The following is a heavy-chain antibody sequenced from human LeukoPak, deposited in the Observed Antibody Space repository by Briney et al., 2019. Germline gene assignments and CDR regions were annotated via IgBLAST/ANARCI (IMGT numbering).Heavy chain of an antibody. J-gene: IGHJ4*02. CDR3: ASPVVAATGSDY. CDR2: IKQDGSEK. Sequence: PGGSLRLSCAASRFTFSSYWMSWVRQAPGKGLEWVANIKQDGSEKYYVDSVKGRFTISRDNAKNSLYLQMNSLRAEDTAVYYCASPVVAATGSDYWGQGTLVTVSS. V-gene: IGHV3-7*01. D-gene: IGHD2-15*01. CDR1: RFTFSSYW.